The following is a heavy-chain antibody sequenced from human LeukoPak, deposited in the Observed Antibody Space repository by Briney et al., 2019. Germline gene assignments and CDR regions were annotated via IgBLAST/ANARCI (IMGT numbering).Heavy chain of an antibody. J-gene: IGHJ5*02. CDR2: IYYSGST. V-gene: IGHV4-59*12. CDR3: ATDTSGRYDSRFNWFDP. Sequence: SETLSLTCTVSGGSISSYYWSWIRQPPGKGLEWIGYIYYSGSTNYNPSLKSRVTISVDTSKNQFSLKLSSVTAADTAVYYCATDTSGRYDSRFNWFDPWGQGTLVTVSS. CDR1: GGSISSYY. D-gene: IGHD3-22*01.